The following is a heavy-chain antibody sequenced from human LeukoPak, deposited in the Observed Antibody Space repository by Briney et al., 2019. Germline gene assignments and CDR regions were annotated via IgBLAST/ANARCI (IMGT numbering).Heavy chain of an antibody. J-gene: IGHJ4*02. CDR3: ARLAAAGRSDY. Sequence: SETLSLTCTVSGGSISSSSYYWGWIRQPPGKGLEWIGSIYYSGSTYYNPSLKSRVTISVDTSKNQFSLKLSSVTAADTAVYYCARLAAAGRSDYWGQGTLVTVSS. V-gene: IGHV4-39*07. D-gene: IGHD6-13*01. CDR1: GGSISSSSYY. CDR2: IYYSGST.